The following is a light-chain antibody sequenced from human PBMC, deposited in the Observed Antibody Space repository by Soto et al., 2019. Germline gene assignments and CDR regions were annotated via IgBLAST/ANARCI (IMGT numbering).Light chain of an antibody. CDR2: WAS. CDR1: QSLLFISNQENY. V-gene: IGKV4-1*01. Sequence: DIVMTQSPDSLAVSLGERATINCKSSQSLLFISNQENYLAWYQQKPGQPPKLLIYWASTRESGVPDRFIGSGSGTDFTLTISSLQAEDVAVYYCQQYYDPPVTFGQGTRLEIK. J-gene: IGKJ5*01. CDR3: QQYYDPPVT.